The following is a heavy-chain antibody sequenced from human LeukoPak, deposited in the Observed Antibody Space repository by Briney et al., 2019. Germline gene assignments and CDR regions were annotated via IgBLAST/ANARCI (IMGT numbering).Heavy chain of an antibody. CDR2: INHSGST. J-gene: IGHJ4*02. D-gene: IGHD4-17*01. CDR1: GGSFSGYY. Sequence: SETLSLTCAVYGGSFSGYYWSWIRQPPGKGLEWIGEINHSGSTNYNPSLKSRVTISVDTSKNQFSLKLSSVTAADTAVYYCARSDYGDYETSDYWGQGTLVTVSS. CDR3: ARSDYGDYETSDY. V-gene: IGHV4-34*01.